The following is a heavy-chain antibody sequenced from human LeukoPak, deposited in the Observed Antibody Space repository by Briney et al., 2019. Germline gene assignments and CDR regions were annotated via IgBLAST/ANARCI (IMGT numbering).Heavy chain of an antibody. Sequence: GGSLRLSCAASGFTVSSNYMSWVRQAPGKGLEWVSVIYSGGSTYYADSVKGRFTISRDNSKNTLYLQMNSLRAEDTAVYYCASTFYDILTGLDYYYYGMDVWGQGTTVTVSS. J-gene: IGHJ6*02. D-gene: IGHD3-9*01. V-gene: IGHV3-66*01. CDR1: GFTVSSNY. CDR3: ASTFYDILTGLDYYYYGMDV. CDR2: IYSGGST.